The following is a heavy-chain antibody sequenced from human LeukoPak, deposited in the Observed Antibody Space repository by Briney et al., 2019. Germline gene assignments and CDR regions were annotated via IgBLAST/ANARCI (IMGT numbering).Heavy chain of an antibody. CDR1: GFTFSSYA. CDR2: ISGSGGST. D-gene: IGHD4-17*01. Sequence: PGGSLRLSCAASGFTFSSYAMSWVRQAPGKGLEWVSAISGSGGSTYYADSVKGRFTIYRDNSKNTLYLQMNSLRAEDTAVYYCAKDNGYYPSYSLFDPGGQGTLVTVSS. CDR3: AKDNGYYPSYSLFDP. J-gene: IGHJ5*02. V-gene: IGHV3-23*01.